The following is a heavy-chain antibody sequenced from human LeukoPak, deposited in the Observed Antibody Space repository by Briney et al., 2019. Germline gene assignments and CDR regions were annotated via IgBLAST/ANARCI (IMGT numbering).Heavy chain of an antibody. CDR1: GYSFTNYW. J-gene: IGHJ4*02. CDR2: IYPGDSET. CDR3: ARGRGYCSSSSCYDFDY. Sequence: GESLKISCTASGYSFTNYWIAWVRQMPGTGLEWMGIIYPGDSETTYSPPLQGHVTISADKSSTTTYLQWSSLKASDTAMYYCARGRGYCSSSSCYDFDYWGQGTLVTVSS. D-gene: IGHD2-2*01. V-gene: IGHV5-51*01.